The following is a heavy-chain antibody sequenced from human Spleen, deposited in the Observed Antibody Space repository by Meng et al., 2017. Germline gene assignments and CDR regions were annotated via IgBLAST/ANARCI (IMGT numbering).Heavy chain of an antibody. CDR2: IPHRGSS. CDR3: LRGSGGSV. J-gene: IGHJ1*01. D-gene: IGHD3-10*01. CDR1: GGSISSNSYF. Sequence: QLQLQESGPGLVKPSETLSLTCTVSGGSISSNSYFWGWVRQPPGKGLEWIGEIPHRGSSAYNPSLKSRVSMSIDKSKNQFSLKLTSVTAADTAVYHCLRGSGGSVWGQGTLVTVSS. V-gene: IGHV4-39*07.